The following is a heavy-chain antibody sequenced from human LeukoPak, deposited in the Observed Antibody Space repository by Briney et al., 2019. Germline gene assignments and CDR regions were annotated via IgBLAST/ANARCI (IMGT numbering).Heavy chain of an antibody. V-gene: IGHV3-48*01. CDR1: GFTFSSYS. Sequence: GGSLRLSCAASGFTFSSYSMNWVRQAPGKGLEWVSYISSSSSTIYYADSVKGRFTISRDNAKNSLYLQMNSLGAEDTAVYYCARDPSSWYYYYMDVWGKGPTVTVSS. D-gene: IGHD6-13*01. CDR3: ARDPSSWYYYYMDV. CDR2: ISSSSSTI. J-gene: IGHJ6*03.